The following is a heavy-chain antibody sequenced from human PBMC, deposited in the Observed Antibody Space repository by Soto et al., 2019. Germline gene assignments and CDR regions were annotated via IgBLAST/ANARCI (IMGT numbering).Heavy chain of an antibody. J-gene: IGHJ4*02. CDR3: ARGRLNPGY. CDR2: IWYDGSNK. V-gene: IGHV3-33*01. Sequence: QVQLVESGGGVVQPGRSLRLSCAASGFTFSSYGMHWVRPAPGKGLEWVAVIWYDGSNKYYADSVKGRFTISRDNSKNTLYLQMNSLRAEDTAVYYCARGRLNPGYWGQGTLVTVSS. D-gene: IGHD3-10*01. CDR1: GFTFSSYG.